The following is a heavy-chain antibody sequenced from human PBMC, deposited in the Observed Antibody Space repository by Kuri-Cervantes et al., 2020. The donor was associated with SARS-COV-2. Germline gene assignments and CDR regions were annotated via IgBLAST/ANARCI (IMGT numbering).Heavy chain of an antibody. CDR3: ARVVIVAYYDSSGYYPSEFDP. J-gene: IGHJ5*02. CDR2: IYSNGGT. V-gene: IGHV4-61*02. CDR1: GVSISSGDYY. D-gene: IGHD3-22*01. Sequence: LRLSCTVSGVSISSGDYYWSWIRQPAGGGLEWIGRIYSNGGTNYNPSLKSRVTISADTSKNQFSLKLSSVTAADTAVYYCARVVIVAYYDSSGYYPSEFDPWGQGTLVTVSS.